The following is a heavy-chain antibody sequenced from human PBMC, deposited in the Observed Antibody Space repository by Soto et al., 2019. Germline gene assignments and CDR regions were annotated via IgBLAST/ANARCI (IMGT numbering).Heavy chain of an antibody. D-gene: IGHD3-10*01. CDR3: ARCLDVSLWLGELAD. J-gene: IGHJ4*02. Sequence: EVQLVESGGGLVQPGKSLRLSCAASGFTFDDYAMHWVRRAPGKGLEWVSGITWNSGSIDYADSVKGRFTISRDNAKNSLYMQMNRLRAEYTAWYCCARCLDVSLWLGELADGGQGTLVTVSS. CDR1: GFTFDDYA. CDR2: ITWNSGSI. V-gene: IGHV3-9*01.